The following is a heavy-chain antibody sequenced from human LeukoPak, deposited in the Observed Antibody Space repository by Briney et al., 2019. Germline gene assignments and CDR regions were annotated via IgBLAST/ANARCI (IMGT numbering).Heavy chain of an antibody. CDR2: IYTSGST. J-gene: IGHJ5*02. Sequence: SETLSLTCTVSGGSISSYYWSWIRQPAGKGLEWIGRIYTSGSTNYNPSLKSRVTMSVETSKNQFSLKLSSVTAAETAVYYCARGGSSGWNNWFDPWGQGTMVTVSS. V-gene: IGHV4-4*07. CDR3: ARGGSSGWNNWFDP. D-gene: IGHD6-19*01. CDR1: GGSISSYY.